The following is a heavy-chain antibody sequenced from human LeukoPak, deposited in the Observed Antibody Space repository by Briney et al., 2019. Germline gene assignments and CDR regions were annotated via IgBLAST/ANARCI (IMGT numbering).Heavy chain of an antibody. CDR3: ARVYYYYDSSGILTLYLDY. CDR1: GYTFTSYY. J-gene: IGHJ4*02. D-gene: IGHD3-22*01. Sequence: ASVRVSCKTFGYTFTSYYMHWVRQAPGQGREWMGWVTPTSGGTNYAQKFQGRVTMTRDTSISTAYMELSGLRSDDTAVYYCARVYYYYDSSGILTLYLDYWGQGALLTVSS. V-gene: IGHV1-2*02. CDR2: VTPTSGGT.